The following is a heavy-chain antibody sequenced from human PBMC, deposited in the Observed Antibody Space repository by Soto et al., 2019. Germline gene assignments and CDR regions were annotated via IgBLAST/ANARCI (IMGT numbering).Heavy chain of an antibody. Sequence: QVQLVQSGPEMMQPGASLKVSCKASGYASLSYAMHWVRQVHGQVYEWLGWIKAGVDGTMYSERFQGRVRITRDTPANTVYMELNALTSEDTAVYYCAREVPGVTSFDYWGQGTLVIVSS. CDR1: GYASLSYA. J-gene: IGHJ4*02. CDR2: IKAGVDGT. CDR3: AREVPGVTSFDY. V-gene: IGHV1-3*01. D-gene: IGHD3-10*01.